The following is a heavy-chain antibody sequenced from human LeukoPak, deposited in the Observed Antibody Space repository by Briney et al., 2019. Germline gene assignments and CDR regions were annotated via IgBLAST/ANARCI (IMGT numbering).Heavy chain of an antibody. J-gene: IGHJ3*01. Sequence: SETLSLTCTVSGGSVSSGSYYWSWIRQPPGKGLEWIGYVYYSGSTNYNPSLKSRVTISLDASKNQFSLTLSSVTAADTAVYYCTRDNYYEGAFDVWGQGTMVTVSS. CDR2: VYYSGST. CDR3: TRDNYYEGAFDV. CDR1: GGSVSSGSYY. D-gene: IGHD3-22*01. V-gene: IGHV4-61*01.